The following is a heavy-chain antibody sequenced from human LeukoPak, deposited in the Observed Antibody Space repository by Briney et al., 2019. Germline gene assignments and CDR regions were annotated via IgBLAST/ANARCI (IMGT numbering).Heavy chain of an antibody. CDR3: ARDMVLTYYYDSSGYYLEY. CDR1: GYTFTGYY. CDR2: INSSGGST. D-gene: IGHD3-22*01. J-gene: IGHJ4*02. Sequence: ASVKVSCKASGYTFTGYYMHWVRQAPGQGLEWMGIINSSGGSTSYAQKFQGRVTMTRDTSTGTVYMELSSLRSEDTAVYYCARDMVLTYYYDSSGYYLEYWGQGTLVTVSS. V-gene: IGHV1-46*01.